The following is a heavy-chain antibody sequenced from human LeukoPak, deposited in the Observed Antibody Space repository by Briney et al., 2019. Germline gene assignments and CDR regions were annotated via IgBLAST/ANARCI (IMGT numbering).Heavy chain of an antibody. CDR3: ARGDDSSGYYFY. CDR2: ISSSGSTI. CDR1: GFTFSSYE. J-gene: IGHJ4*02. Sequence: GGSLRLSCAASGFTFSSYEMNWVRQAPGKGLEWVSYISSSGSTIYCADSVKGRFTISRDNAKNSLYLQMNSLRAEDTAVYYCARGDDSSGYYFYWGQGTLVTVSS. V-gene: IGHV3-48*03. D-gene: IGHD3-22*01.